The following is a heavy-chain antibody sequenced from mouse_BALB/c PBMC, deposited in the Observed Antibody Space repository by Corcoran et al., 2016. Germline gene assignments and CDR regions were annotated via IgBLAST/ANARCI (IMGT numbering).Heavy chain of an antibody. CDR2: INHSGST. CDR1: GGSFSGYY. J-gene: IGHJ4*01. CDR3: ARAVTTRVGYYGMDV. Sequence: VQLQQWGAGLLKPSETLSLTCAVYGGSFSGYYWSWIRQPPGKGLEWIGEINHSGSTNYNPSLKSRVTISVDTSKNQFSLKLSSVTAADSAVYYCARAVTTRVGYYGMDVWGQGNPGHRLL. D-gene: IGHD2-13*01. V-gene: IGHV3S1*01.